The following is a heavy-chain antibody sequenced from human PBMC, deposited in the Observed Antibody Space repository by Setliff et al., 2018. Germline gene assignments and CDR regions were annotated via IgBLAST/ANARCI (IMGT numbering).Heavy chain of an antibody. CDR3: ARLVVYAIQNYFDY. Sequence: LTCTVSGGSISSGHYYWNWIRQPAGKGLEWIGRIYHSGSTYYNPSLKSRVTISVDTSKNQFSLKLSSVTAADTAVYYCARLVVYAIQNYFDYWGQGTLVTVSS. CDR1: GGSISSGHYY. CDR2: IYHSGST. D-gene: IGHD2-8*02. V-gene: IGHV4-61*02. J-gene: IGHJ4*02.